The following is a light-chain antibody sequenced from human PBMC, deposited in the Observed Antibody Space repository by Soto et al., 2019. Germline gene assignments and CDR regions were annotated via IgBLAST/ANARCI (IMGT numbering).Light chain of an antibody. CDR1: QSISTS. V-gene: IGKV1-39*01. CDR3: LQTYTVPRT. Sequence: DIQMTQSPSSLSASVGDRVTITCRASQSISTSLCWFQQKPGRAPKLLISDASTLQSGVPSRFSGSGFGTDFTLTISSLQPEEFAAYYCLQTYTVPRTFGQGTNLDIK. CDR2: DAS. J-gene: IGKJ2*01.